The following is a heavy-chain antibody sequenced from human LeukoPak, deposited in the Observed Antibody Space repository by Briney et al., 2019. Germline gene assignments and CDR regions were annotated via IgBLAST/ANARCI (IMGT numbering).Heavy chain of an antibody. D-gene: IGHD3-3*01. CDR3: VRLSWIFGVVIIPLSMDV. CDR1: GYTLTGYY. CDR2: ISAYNGNT. J-gene: IGHJ6*03. V-gene: IGHV1-18*04. Sequence: GASVKVSCKASGYTLTGYYMHWVRQAPGQGLEWMGRISAYNGNTNYAQKLQGRVTMTTDTSTSTAYMELRSLRSDDTAVYYCVRLSWIFGVVIIPLSMDVWGKGTTVTVSS.